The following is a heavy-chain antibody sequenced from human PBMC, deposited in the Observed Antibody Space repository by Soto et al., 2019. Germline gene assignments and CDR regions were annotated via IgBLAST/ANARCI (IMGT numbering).Heavy chain of an antibody. J-gene: IGHJ6*02. CDR2: IWYDGSNK. V-gene: IGHV3-33*01. Sequence: GGSMRLSCAAAGLTFSSYGMHWVRKAPGKGLEWVAVIWYDGSNKYYADSVKGRFTISRDNSKNTLYLQMNSLRAEDTAVCYCARTLNGHYDFWSGYYGYYYYGMDVWGQGTTVTVSS. CDR3: ARTLNGHYDFWSGYYGYYYYGMDV. CDR1: GLTFSSYG. D-gene: IGHD3-3*01.